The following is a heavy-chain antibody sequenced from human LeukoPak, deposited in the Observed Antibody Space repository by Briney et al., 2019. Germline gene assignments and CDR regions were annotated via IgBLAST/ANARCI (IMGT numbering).Heavy chain of an antibody. CDR2: INPRDGST. J-gene: IGHJ4*02. CDR1: GHTLNNHF. CDR3: ARGADQEFDF. V-gene: IGHV1-46*02. Sequence: ASVKVSCKSSGHTLNNHFIRWVRQAPGQGLEWMGMINPRDGSTRTLQRFQGRLTMTRDTSTSTLCMGLSSLRSEDTATYFCARGADQEFDFWGQGTLVTVSS.